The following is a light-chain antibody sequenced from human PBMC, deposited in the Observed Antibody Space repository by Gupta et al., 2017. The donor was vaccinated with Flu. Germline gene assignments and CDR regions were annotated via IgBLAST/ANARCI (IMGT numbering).Light chain of an antibody. V-gene: IGLV2-14*01. Sequence: QSALTPPASVSGSPGQSITIPCTGTSSDLNDYNSVSWYQRHPGKAPKLIIFEVDNRAAGVSNRFSGSKSGNTASLTISVLQAEDEATYYCISYTSRTSFVFGTGTEVAVL. CDR3: ISYTSRTSFV. CDR1: SSDLNDYNS. J-gene: IGLJ1*01. CDR2: EVD.